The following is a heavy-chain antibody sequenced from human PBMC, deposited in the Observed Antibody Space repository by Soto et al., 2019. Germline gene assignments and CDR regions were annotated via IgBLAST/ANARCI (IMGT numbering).Heavy chain of an antibody. Sequence: QVQLQESGPGLVKPSQTLSLTCTVSGGSISTVDYWWSWIRQSPDMGLEWIGHIYDGGRTYNNPSPESRVTMSVDMSKSQLSLTLSSVSAADTAVYYCARGPSGDKVDSWGQGTLVTVSS. V-gene: IGHV4-30-4*01. J-gene: IGHJ4*02. CDR3: ARGPSGDKVDS. D-gene: IGHD7-27*01. CDR1: GGSISTVDYW. CDR2: IYDGGRT.